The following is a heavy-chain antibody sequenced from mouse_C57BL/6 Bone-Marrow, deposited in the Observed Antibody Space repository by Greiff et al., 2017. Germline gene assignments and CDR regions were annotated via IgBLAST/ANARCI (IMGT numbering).Heavy chain of an antibody. CDR3: TFYSNWGY. V-gene: IGHV14-4*01. D-gene: IGHD2-5*01. Sequence: VQLKQSGAELVRPGASVKLSCTASGFNIKDDYMHWVKQRPEQGLEWIGWIDPENGDTEYASKFQGKATIPADTSSNTAYLQLSSLTSEDTAVYYCTFYSNWGYWGQGTTLTVSS. CDR1: GFNIKDDY. J-gene: IGHJ2*01. CDR2: IDPENGDT.